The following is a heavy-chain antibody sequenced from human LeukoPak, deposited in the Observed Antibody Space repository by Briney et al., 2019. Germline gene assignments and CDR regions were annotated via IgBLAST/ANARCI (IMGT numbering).Heavy chain of an antibody. Sequence: PGGSLRLSCAASGFTFSSYWMHWVRQAPGKGLEWVSSISSSSSYIYYADSVKGRFTISRDNAKNSLYLQMNSLRAEDTAVYYCARVLVDDSSGYHIDYWGQGTLVTVSS. V-gene: IGHV3-21*01. J-gene: IGHJ4*02. D-gene: IGHD3-22*01. CDR3: ARVLVDDSSGYHIDY. CDR2: ISSSSSYI. CDR1: GFTFSSYW.